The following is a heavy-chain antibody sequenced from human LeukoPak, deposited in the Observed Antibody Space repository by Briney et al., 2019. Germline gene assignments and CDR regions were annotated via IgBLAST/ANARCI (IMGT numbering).Heavy chain of an antibody. CDR3: AREITFGGVIVS. V-gene: IGHV3-66*01. D-gene: IGHD3-16*02. CDR2: IYSGGST. Sequence: GGSLRLSCAASGFTVSSNYMSWVRQAPGKGLEWVSVIYSGGSTYYADSVKGRFTISRDNSKNTLYLQVNSLRAEDTAVYYCAREITFGGVIVSWGQGTLVTVSS. J-gene: IGHJ4*02. CDR1: GFTVSSNY.